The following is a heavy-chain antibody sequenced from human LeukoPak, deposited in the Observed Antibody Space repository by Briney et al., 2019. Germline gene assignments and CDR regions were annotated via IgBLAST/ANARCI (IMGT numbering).Heavy chain of an antibody. V-gene: IGHV3-21*01. CDR2: ISSSSSYI. CDR1: GFTFSSYS. Sequence: GGSLRLSCAASGFTFSSYSMNWVRQAPGKGLEWVASISSSSSYIYYADSVRGRFTISRDNAKNSLYLQMNSLRAEDTAVYYCACLVVVPAATQFDYWGQGTLVTVSS. D-gene: IGHD2-2*01. CDR3: ACLVVVPAATQFDY. J-gene: IGHJ4*02.